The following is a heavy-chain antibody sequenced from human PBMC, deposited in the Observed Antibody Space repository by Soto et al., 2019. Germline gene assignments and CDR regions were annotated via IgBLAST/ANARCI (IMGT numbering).Heavy chain of an antibody. J-gene: IGHJ4*02. V-gene: IGHV3-23*01. CDR3: ASSLLPWLRKHPYH. D-gene: IGHD5-12*01. Sequence: GGSLRLCCTASGLTFNDSGMTWVRQAPGKGLEWVSGISARADAKYYAASVRGRFTIFRDNSRRTVSLQMNSLTVDDTAVYYCASSLLPWLRKHPYHWGRGALVTV. CDR2: ISARADAK. CDR1: GLTFNDSG.